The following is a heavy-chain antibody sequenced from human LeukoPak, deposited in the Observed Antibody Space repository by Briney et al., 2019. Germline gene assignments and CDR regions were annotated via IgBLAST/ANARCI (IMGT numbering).Heavy chain of an antibody. CDR2: IYPGDSGT. Sequence: GESLKIFCKGSGYSFASYWIAWVRQMPGKGLEWMGIIYPGDSGTRYSPSFQGQVTISADKSISTAYLQWSSLKASDTAMYYCARLRPPGYCSGGSCYHYYFDYWGQGTLVTVSS. J-gene: IGHJ4*02. CDR3: ARLRPPGYCSGGSCYHYYFDY. V-gene: IGHV5-51*01. D-gene: IGHD2-15*01. CDR1: GYSFASYW.